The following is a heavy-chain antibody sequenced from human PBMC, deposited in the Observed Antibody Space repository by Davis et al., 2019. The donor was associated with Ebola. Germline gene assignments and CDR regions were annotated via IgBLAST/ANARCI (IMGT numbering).Heavy chain of an antibody. CDR2: INAGNGNT. V-gene: IGHV1-3*01. CDR3: AREKIVGATPVAVGFDY. CDR1: GYTFTSYA. D-gene: IGHD1-26*01. J-gene: IGHJ4*02. Sequence: ASVKVSCKASGYTFTSYAMHWVRQAPGQRLEWMGWINAGNGNTKYSQKFQGRVTITADKSTSTAYMELSSLRSEDTAVYYCAREKIVGATPVAVGFDYWGQGTLVTVSS.